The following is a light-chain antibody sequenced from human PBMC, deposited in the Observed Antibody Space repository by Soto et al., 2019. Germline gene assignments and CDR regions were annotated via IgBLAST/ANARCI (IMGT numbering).Light chain of an antibody. V-gene: IGLV2-14*01. CDR1: SSDVGGYDS. Sequence: LTQPASVSGSPGQSITISCTGTSSDVGGYDSVCWYQQHPGKAPKVMIYGVTNRPSGVSDRFSGSKSGNTASLTISGLQAEDEADYYCSSFTSSITYVFGTGTKVTVL. CDR3: SSFTSSITYV. CDR2: GVT. J-gene: IGLJ1*01.